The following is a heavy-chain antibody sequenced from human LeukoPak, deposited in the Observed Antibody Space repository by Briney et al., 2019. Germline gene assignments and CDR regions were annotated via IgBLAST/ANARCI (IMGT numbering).Heavy chain of an antibody. J-gene: IGHJ6*03. D-gene: IGHD2-2*01. CDR2: IKQDGSDK. CDR3: ARYQYYYYYYMGV. V-gene: IGHV3-7*01. Sequence: GGSLRLSCAASGFTFSSYWMSWVRQAPGKGLEWVANIKQDGSDKYYVDSVKGRFTISRDNAKNSLYLQMNSLRAEDTAVYYCARYQYYYYYYMGVWGKGTTVTVSS. CDR1: GFTFSSYW.